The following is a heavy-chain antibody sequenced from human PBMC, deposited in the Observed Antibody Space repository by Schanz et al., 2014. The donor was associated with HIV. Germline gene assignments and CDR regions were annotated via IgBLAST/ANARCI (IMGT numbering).Heavy chain of an antibody. CDR3: ARGWTGYYTSFDY. CDR1: GGTYSSYA. CDR2: IIPIFGTT. V-gene: IGHV1-69*18. Sequence: QVQLVQSGAEVQKPGSSVKVSCKASGGTYSSYAISWVRQAPGQGLEWMGKIIPIFGTTDYAQEFQGRVKITADESTTTVYMELSSLRSEDTAVYYCARGWTGYYTSFDYWGQGTLVTVSS. J-gene: IGHJ4*02. D-gene: IGHD3-3*01.